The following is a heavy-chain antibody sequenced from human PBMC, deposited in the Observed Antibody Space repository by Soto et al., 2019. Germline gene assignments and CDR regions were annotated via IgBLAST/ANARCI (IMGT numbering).Heavy chain of an antibody. CDR2: ISFDGSKK. CDR1: GFIFSSYG. V-gene: IGHV3-30*18. J-gene: IGHJ4*02. D-gene: IGHD3-3*02. CDR3: AKVAHSSGTFDY. Sequence: GGSLRLSCAASGFIFSSYGMHWVRQAPGKGLEWVAVISFDGSKKYYADSVKGRFTISRDNSKDTLDLHMNSLRTEDTAVYYCAKVAHSSGTFDYWGQGTLVTVSS.